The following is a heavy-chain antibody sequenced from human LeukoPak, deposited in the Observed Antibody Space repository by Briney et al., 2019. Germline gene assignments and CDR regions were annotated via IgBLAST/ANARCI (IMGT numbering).Heavy chain of an antibody. CDR3: ARTMVRGVFRNAFDI. V-gene: IGHV4-59*01. Sequence: PSETLSLTCTVSGGSISSYYWSWIRQPPGKGLEWIGYIYYSGSTNYNPSLKSRVTISVDTSKNQFSLKLSSVTAADTAVYYCARTMVRGVFRNAFDIWGQGTMVTVSS. D-gene: IGHD3-10*01. CDR1: GGSISSYY. J-gene: IGHJ3*02. CDR2: IYYSGST.